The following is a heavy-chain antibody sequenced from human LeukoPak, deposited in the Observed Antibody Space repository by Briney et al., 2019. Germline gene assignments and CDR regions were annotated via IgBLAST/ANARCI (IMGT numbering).Heavy chain of an antibody. V-gene: IGHV3-64D*06. CDR3: VKGTSTKYYYYGMDV. CDR2: INSNGGST. D-gene: IGHD2-2*01. Sequence: GGPLRLSCSASGFPFSNYATHWVRQAPGKGLEDVAGINSNGGSTFYADSVKRRFTMSGENSKNTLYLKMSSLRAEDTAVYYCVKGTSTKYYYYGMDVGGQGTTVTVS. CDR1: GFPFSNYA. J-gene: IGHJ6*02.